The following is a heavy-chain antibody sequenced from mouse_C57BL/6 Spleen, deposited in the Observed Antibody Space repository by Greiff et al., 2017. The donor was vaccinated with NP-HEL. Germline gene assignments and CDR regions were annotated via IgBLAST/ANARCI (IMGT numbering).Heavy chain of an antibody. CDR2: FYPRDGST. D-gene: IGHD2-4*01. J-gene: IGHJ4*01. V-gene: IGHV1-85*01. CDR1: GYTFTSYD. Sequence: QVQLQQSGPELVKPGASVKLSCKASGYTFTSYDINWVKQRPGQGLEWIGWFYPRDGSTKYNEKFKGKATLTVDTSSSTAYMELHSLTSVGSAVYFCASYDYDESPRDDWGQGTSVTVSS. CDR3: ASYDYDESPRDD.